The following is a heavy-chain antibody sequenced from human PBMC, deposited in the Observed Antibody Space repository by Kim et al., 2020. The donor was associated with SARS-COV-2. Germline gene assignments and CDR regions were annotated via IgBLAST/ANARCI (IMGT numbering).Heavy chain of an antibody. Sequence: GGSLRLSCETSGFTFSNFAMTWVRQAPGKGLEWVSIIQSGGSTYYADSVKGRFTISRDSSTNTLYLQMKNMRAEDTALYFCAKGRCPGCHHFDCWGQGTL. J-gene: IGHJ4*02. CDR3: AKGRCPGCHHFDC. D-gene: IGHD2-15*01. CDR1: GFTFSNFA. V-gene: IGHV3-23*01. CDR2: IIQSGGST.